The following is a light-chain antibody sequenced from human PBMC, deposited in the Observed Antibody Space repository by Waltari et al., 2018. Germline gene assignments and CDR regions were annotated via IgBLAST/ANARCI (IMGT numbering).Light chain of an antibody. Sequence: QSALTQPASVSGSPRQSITISCTGTSRDIGGYDSVAWYQQHPGKAPKLIIHGVNERPSGVSNRFSGSKSGNAASLTISGRQAEDEAVFYCSSYTSRATRVFGGGTKVTVL. CDR2: GVN. J-gene: IGLJ3*02. V-gene: IGLV2-14*03. CDR1: SRDIGGYDS. CDR3: SSYTSRATRV.